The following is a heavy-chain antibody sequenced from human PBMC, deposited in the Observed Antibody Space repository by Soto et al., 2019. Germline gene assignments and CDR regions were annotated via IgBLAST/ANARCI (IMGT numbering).Heavy chain of an antibody. CDR2: ISSSSSYI. CDR1: GFTFSSSA. J-gene: IGHJ6*02. CDR3: ARYYDFWSGYYPPGQGRDYGMDV. D-gene: IGHD3-3*01. Sequence: PGGSLRLSCAASGFTFSSSALSWVRLAPGTGLEWVSSISSSSSYIYYADSVKGRFTISRDNAKNSLYLQMNSLRAEDTAVYYCARYYDFWSGYYPPGQGRDYGMDVWGQGTTVTVSS. V-gene: IGHV3-21*01.